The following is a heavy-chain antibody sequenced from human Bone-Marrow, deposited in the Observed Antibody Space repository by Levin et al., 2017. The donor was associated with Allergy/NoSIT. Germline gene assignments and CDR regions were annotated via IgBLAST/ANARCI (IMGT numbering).Heavy chain of an antibody. V-gene: IGHV3-15*01. CDR1: GFTFSNAW. Sequence: PGGSLRLSCAASGFTFSNAWMSWVRQAPGKGLEWVGRIKSKTDGGTTDYAAPVKGRFTISRDDSKNTLYLQMNSLKTEDTAVYYCTTDYHYDILTGRVLFDYWGQGTLVTVSS. D-gene: IGHD3-9*01. J-gene: IGHJ4*02. CDR3: TTDYHYDILTGRVLFDY. CDR2: IKSKTDGGTT.